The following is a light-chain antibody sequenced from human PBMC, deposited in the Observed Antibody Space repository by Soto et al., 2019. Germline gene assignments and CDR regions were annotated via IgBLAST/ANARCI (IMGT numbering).Light chain of an antibody. V-gene: IGKV3-20*01. Sequence: EIVLTQSPGTLPLSPGERATLSCRASQSVSSNYLAWYQQKPGQAPRLLIYGASSRATGVPDRFSGSGSGTDFTLTISKLEPEDFELYYCQQYGSSPPLTFGGGTKVEIK. CDR1: QSVSSNY. CDR2: GAS. J-gene: IGKJ4*01. CDR3: QQYGSSPPLT.